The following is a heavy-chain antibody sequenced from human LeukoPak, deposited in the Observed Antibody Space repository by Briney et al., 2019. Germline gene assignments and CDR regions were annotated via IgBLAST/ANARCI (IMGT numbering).Heavy chain of an antibody. CDR1: GYTFTSYA. V-gene: IGHV1-3*01. CDR3: ARVLYSAATGSGNSGPSDY. Sequence: ASVKVSCKASGYTFTSYAMHWVRQAPGQRLEWMGWINAGNGNTKYSQKFQGRVTITRDTSTSTAYMELRSLRSDDTAVYYCARVLYSAATGSGNSGPSDYWGQGTLVTVSS. D-gene: IGHD4-23*01. J-gene: IGHJ4*02. CDR2: INAGNGNT.